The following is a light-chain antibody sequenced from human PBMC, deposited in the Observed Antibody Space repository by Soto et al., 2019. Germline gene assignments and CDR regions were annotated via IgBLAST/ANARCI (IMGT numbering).Light chain of an antibody. CDR1: QGISSY. Sequence: AIRMTQSPSSFSASTGDRVTITCRASQGISSYLAWYQQKPGKAPKLLIYAASTLQSGVPSRFSGSGSGTDFTLTIRCLQSEDVATYYCLQYYSYPLTFGGGTKVDIK. CDR2: AAS. V-gene: IGKV1-8*01. J-gene: IGKJ4*01. CDR3: LQYYSYPLT.